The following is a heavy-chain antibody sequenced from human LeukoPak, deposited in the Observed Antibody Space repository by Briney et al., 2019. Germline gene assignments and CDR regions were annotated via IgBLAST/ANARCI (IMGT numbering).Heavy chain of an antibody. Sequence: KSGGPLRLSCAASGFTFSDHYMSWIRQAAGKGLEWISYISSSGSAIYYAESVKGRFTISRDNAKNSLYLQMNSLRAEDTAVYYCASESSTSLAVDYWGQGTLVTVSS. CDR3: ASESSTSLAVDY. J-gene: IGHJ4*02. CDR1: GFTFSDHY. D-gene: IGHD2-2*01. V-gene: IGHV3-11*04. CDR2: ISSSGSAI.